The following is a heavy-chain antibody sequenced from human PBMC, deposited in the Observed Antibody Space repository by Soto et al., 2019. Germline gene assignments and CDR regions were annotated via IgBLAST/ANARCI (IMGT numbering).Heavy chain of an antibody. CDR2: ISPSGTT. V-gene: IGHV4-34*01. CDR3: VTSLWFGTQPEI. J-gene: IGHJ4*02. CDR1: GGSFSGYY. D-gene: IGHD3-10*01. Sequence: QVQLQQWGAGLLKPSETLSLTCAVYGGSFSGYYWTWFRQPPGKGLEWIGEISPSGTTKYIPALKSGVTIAADTSKNQFSLKVTSVTAADTAVYYCVTSLWFGTQPEIWGQGALVTVSS.